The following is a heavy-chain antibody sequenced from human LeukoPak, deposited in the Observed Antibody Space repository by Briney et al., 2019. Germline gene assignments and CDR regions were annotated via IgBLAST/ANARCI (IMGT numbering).Heavy chain of an antibody. CDR2: IYYSGST. D-gene: IGHD3-22*01. V-gene: IGHV4-59*08. CDR3: ARLTPTPYYYDSSGPNFDY. J-gene: IGHJ4*02. CDR1: GGSISSYY. Sequence: SETLSLTCTVSGGSISSYYWSWIRQPPGKGLEWIGYIYYSGSTNYNPSLKSRVTISVDTSKNQFSLKLSSVTAADTAVYYCARLTPTPYYYDSSGPNFDYWGQGTLVTVSS.